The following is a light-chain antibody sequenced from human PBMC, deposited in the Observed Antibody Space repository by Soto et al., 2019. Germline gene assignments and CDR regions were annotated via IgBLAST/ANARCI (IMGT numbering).Light chain of an antibody. CDR1: SGHSIYA. Sequence: QLVLTQSPSASASLGASVKLTCTLSSGHSIYAIAWHQQQPEKGPRYLMKLNSDGSHSKGDGIPDRFSGSSSGAERYLTISSLQSGDEADYYCQTWGTGIQVFGGGTKLTVL. J-gene: IGLJ2*01. V-gene: IGLV4-69*01. CDR2: LNSDGSH. CDR3: QTWGTGIQV.